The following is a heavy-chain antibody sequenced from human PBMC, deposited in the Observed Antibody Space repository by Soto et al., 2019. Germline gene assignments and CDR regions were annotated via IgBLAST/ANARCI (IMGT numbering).Heavy chain of an antibody. V-gene: IGHV4-30-4*01. Sequence: SETRSLTCTVSGGSISSGDYYWIWIRQPPGKGLDWIGYIYYTGSTYYNPSLKSRLTISIDRSKNHFSLNLTSATAAATAVYFCARYQKGPFDHWGQGTLVTVSS. J-gene: IGHJ4*02. CDR1: GGSISSGDYY. CDR2: IYYTGST. D-gene: IGHD2-2*01. CDR3: ARYQKGPFDH.